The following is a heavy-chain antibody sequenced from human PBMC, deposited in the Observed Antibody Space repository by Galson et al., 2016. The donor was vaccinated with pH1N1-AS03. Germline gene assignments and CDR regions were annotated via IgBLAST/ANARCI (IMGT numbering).Heavy chain of an antibody. CDR1: GFGVSGNA. V-gene: IGHV3-23*01. D-gene: IGHD1-1*01. CDR3: AKDLFWMSAMDV. J-gene: IGHJ6*02. Sequence: SLRLSCAASGFGVSGNAMTWVRQAPGKGLEWVSSIGSDLKTHYANSVKGRFSISTDNSKNTVYRQMDSLRAEDTALYYCAKDLFWMSAMDVWGQGTRSPSP. CDR2: IGSDLKT.